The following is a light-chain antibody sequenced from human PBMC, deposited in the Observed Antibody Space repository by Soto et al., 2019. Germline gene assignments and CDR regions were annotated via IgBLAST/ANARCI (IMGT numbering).Light chain of an antibody. Sequence: DIQLTQSPSTLSSSVGDRVTITCRASQSVSSWFSCYQQKPGKAPKLLIYKASSVESGVPSRCSGSGSGTVFTLTISSLQPDYVASYYCQQYNSWWTFGQGTKVDIK. V-gene: IGKV1-5*03. CDR3: QQYNSWWT. J-gene: IGKJ1*01. CDR1: QSVSSW. CDR2: KAS.